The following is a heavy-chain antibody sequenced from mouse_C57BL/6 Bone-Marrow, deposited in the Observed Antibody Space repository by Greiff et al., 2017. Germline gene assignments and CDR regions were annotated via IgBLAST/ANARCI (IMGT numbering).Heavy chain of an antibody. CDR2: IYPGGGYS. J-gene: IGHJ4*01. D-gene: IGHD2-5*01. Sequence: VQLKESGAELVRPGTSVKMSCKASGYTFTNYWIGWAKQRPGHGLEWIGDIYPGGGYSNYNEKFKGKATLTADKSSSTAYMQFSSLTSEDSAIYYCARGAYYSNPYYAMDYWGQGTSVTVSS. CDR3: ARGAYYSNPYYAMDY. V-gene: IGHV1-63*01. CDR1: GYTFTNYW.